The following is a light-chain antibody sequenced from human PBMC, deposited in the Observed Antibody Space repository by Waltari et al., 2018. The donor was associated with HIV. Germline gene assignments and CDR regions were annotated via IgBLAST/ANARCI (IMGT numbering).Light chain of an antibody. CDR2: GNN. CDR3: AAWDGSLNGYV. Sequence: QSVLTQPPSASGTPGQWVTISCSGSTSNIGSNTVNWYQQLPQTAPKLLMFGNNRRPSGVPDRFSGSKSGTSASLAISGLQSEDEADYYCAAWDGSLNGYVFGTGTKVTVL. CDR1: TSNIGSNT. J-gene: IGLJ1*01. V-gene: IGLV1-44*01.